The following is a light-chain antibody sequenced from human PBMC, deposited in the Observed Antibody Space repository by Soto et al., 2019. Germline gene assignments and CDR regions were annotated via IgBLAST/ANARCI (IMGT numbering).Light chain of an antibody. CDR2: EVS. CDR3: SSYTTSNTPLYV. Sequence: QSLLTHPASLSGSPGQSITISCTGTSSDTAGYNYVSWYQQHPGKAPKLMIYEVSNRPSGVSNRFSGSQSGNTASLTISGLQAEDEANYYCSSYTTSNTPLYVFGTGTKVTVL. V-gene: IGLV2-14*01. J-gene: IGLJ1*01. CDR1: SSDTAGYNY.